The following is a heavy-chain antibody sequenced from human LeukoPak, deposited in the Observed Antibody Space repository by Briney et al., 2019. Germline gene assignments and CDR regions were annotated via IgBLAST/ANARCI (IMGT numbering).Heavy chain of an antibody. CDR1: GGTFSSYA. J-gene: IGHJ4*02. D-gene: IGHD1-14*01. Sequence: GASVKVSCKASGGTFSSYAISGVRQAPGQGLDWMGRIIPILGIANYAQKFQGRVTITADKSTSTAYMELSSLRSEDTAVYYCARGEPLTVQRDYWGQGTLVTVSS. V-gene: IGHV1-69*04. CDR3: ARGEPLTVQRDY. CDR2: IIPILGIA.